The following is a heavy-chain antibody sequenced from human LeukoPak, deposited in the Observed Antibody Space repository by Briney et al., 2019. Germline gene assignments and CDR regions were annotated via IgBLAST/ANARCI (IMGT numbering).Heavy chain of an antibody. V-gene: IGHV1-2*02. CDR2: INPNSGGT. Sequence: ASVKVSCKASGYTFTGYYMHWVRQAPGQGLEWMGWINPNSGGTNYAQKFQGRVTMTRDTSISTAYMEPSRLRSDDTAVYYCARDSGAYCSGGSCYSRYNWFDPWGQGTLVTVSS. CDR1: GYTFTGYY. D-gene: IGHD2-15*01. J-gene: IGHJ5*02. CDR3: ARDSGAYCSGGSCYSRYNWFDP.